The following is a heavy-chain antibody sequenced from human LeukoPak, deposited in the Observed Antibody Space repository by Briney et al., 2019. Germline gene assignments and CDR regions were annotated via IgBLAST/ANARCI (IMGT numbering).Heavy chain of an antibody. D-gene: IGHD2/OR15-2a*01. J-gene: IGHJ5*02. CDR3: ARDNSRNGGTFTSWWFDP. CDR1: GFTFSSYW. V-gene: IGHV1-46*01. CDR2: INPRGDEA. Sequence: ASVKVSCKASGFTFSSYWMHWVRQAPGQGLEWMGVINPRGDEAVYAQKFQGRVTMTRDTPTSPAYMELSSLGSEDTAIFYCARDNSRNGGTFTSWWFDPWGQGTLVIVSS.